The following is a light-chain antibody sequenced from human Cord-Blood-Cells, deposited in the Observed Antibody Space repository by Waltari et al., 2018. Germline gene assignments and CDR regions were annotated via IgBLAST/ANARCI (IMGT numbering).Light chain of an antibody. CDR3: QSYDSSSWV. CDR1: SGSIASNY. J-gene: IGLJ3*02. CDR2: EDN. V-gene: IGLV6-57*02. Sequence: NFMLTQPHSVSESPGKTVTISCTGSSGSIASNYVQWYHQRPGSAPTTVIYEDNQRPSGVPDRFSGSIDSSSNSASLTISGLKTEDEADYYCQSYDSSSWVFGGGTKLTVL.